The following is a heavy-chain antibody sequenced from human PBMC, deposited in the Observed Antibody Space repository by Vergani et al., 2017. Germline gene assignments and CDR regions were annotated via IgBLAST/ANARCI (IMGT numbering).Heavy chain of an antibody. CDR2: ISYDGSNK. CDR1: GFTFSSYA. CDR3: ARGPGDDSRGDNLH. D-gene: IGHD3-22*01. V-gene: IGHV3-30-3*01. J-gene: IGHJ4*02. Sequence: QVQLVESGGGVVQPGRSLRLSCAASGFTFSSYAMHWVRQAPGKGLEWVAVISYDGSNKYYADSVKGRFTISRDNSKNTLYLQMNSLRAEDTAVYYCARGPGDDSRGDNLHWGQGTLVTVSS.